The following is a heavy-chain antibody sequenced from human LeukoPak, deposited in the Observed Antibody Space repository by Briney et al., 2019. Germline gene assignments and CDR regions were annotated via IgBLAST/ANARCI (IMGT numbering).Heavy chain of an antibody. CDR1: GGTFSSYA. J-gene: IGHJ3*02. CDR2: IIPIFGTA. D-gene: IGHD3-16*01. Sequence: ASVKVSCKASGGTFSSYAISWVRQAPGQGLEWMGRIIPIFGTANYAQKFQGRVTITTDESTSTAYMELSSLRAEDTAVYYCARGRSGGLVDAFDIWGQGTVVTVSS. V-gene: IGHV1-69*05. CDR3: ARGRSGGLVDAFDI.